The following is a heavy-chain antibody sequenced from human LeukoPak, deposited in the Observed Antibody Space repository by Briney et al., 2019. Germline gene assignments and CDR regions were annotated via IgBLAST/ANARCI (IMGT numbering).Heavy chain of an antibody. CDR1: EFTFSSYS. Sequence: GGSLRLSCEASEFTFSSYSMNWVRQAPGKGLEWVSFISGRSTTIYYADSVKGRFTISRDNARNSLSLQMNSLRTEDTAVYYCARTINFDFWSGYYGAFDIWGQGTMVTVSS. CDR2: ISGRSTTI. J-gene: IGHJ3*02. CDR3: ARTINFDFWSGYYGAFDI. D-gene: IGHD3-3*01. V-gene: IGHV3-48*01.